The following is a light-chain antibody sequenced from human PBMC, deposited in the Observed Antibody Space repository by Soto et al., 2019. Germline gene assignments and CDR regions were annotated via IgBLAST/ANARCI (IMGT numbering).Light chain of an antibody. V-gene: IGKV3-15*01. CDR3: QQNNKWPPVT. CDR2: GAS. J-gene: IGKJ4*01. Sequence: EVVMTQSPATVSVSPGEGVTLSCRASQTISNDLAWYQQKPGQAPRLLIYGASTRATGVPARFSGGGSGTEFTLTIRSLQYEDFAFYYCQQNNKWPPVTFGGGTKVEIK. CDR1: QTISND.